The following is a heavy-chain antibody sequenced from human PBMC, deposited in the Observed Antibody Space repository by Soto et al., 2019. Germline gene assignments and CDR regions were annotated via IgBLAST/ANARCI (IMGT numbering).Heavy chain of an antibody. CDR1: GDSVSSNSAA. V-gene: IGHV6-1*01. J-gene: IGHJ3*02. D-gene: IGHD1-26*01. Sequence: PSQTLSLTCAISGDSVSSNSAAWNWIRQSPSRGLEWLGRTYYRSKWYNDYAESVKSRITINPDTSKKQFSLQLNSVTPEDTAVDYCASSGIVLYGSFDIWGKGTMVTVSS. CDR3: ASSGIVLYGSFDI. CDR2: TYYRSKWYN.